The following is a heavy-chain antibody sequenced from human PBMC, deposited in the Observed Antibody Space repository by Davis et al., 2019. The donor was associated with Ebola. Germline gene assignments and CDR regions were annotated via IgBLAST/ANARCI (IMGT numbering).Heavy chain of an antibody. Sequence: MPSETLSLTCAVYGGSFSGYYWSWIRQPPGKGLEWIGEINHSGSTNYNPSLKSRVTISVDTSKNQFSLKLSSVTAADTAVYYCARGYYSSGWYSIWGQGTLVTVSS. J-gene: IGHJ1*01. CDR2: INHSGST. D-gene: IGHD6-19*01. V-gene: IGHV4-34*01. CDR3: ARGYYSSGWYSI. CDR1: GGSFSGYY.